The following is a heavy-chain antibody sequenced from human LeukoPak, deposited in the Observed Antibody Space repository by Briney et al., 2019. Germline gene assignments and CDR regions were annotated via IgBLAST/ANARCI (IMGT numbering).Heavy chain of an antibody. CDR1: GSTVNSNF. CDR2: TFSGGST. J-gene: IGHJ4*02. Sequence: GGSLRLSCAASGSTVNSNFMNWVRQAPGKGLEWVSVTFSGGSTYYADSVKGRFTISRDNSKNTLYLQMNSLRAEDTAVYYCASGNSGYSYADYWGQGALVTVSS. CDR3: ASGNSGYSYADY. V-gene: IGHV3-53*01. D-gene: IGHD3-22*01.